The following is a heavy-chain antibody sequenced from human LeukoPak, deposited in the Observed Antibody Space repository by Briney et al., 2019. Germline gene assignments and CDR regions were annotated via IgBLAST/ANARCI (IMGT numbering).Heavy chain of an antibody. CDR2: IFYSGSI. D-gene: IGHD1-26*01. J-gene: IGHJ5*02. CDR1: GGSISSSSYY. CDR3: ARGGNYWPQWWFDP. V-gene: IGHV4-39*07. Sequence: SETLSLTCTVSGGSISSSSYYWGWIRQPPGKGLEWIGSIFYSGSIYSNPSLNSRVTMSVDTSKNQFSLKVNSVTPADTAVYYCARGGNYWPQWWFDPWGRGTLVSVSS.